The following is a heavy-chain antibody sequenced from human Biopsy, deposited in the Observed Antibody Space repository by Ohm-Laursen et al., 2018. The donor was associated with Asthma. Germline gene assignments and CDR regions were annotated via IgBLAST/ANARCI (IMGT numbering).Heavy chain of an antibody. CDR2: ISYDGNHK. V-gene: IGHV3-30*18. Sequence: SLRLSCTASGLMFRSFGMHWVRQAPGKGLEWVAVISYDGNHKFYEDSVKGQFTISRDNSKNTLYLQMNSLRTEDTAVYYCAKRRGYSGHDNDYWGQGTLVIVSS. D-gene: IGHD5-12*01. CDR3: AKRRGYSGHDNDY. J-gene: IGHJ4*02. CDR1: GLMFRSFG.